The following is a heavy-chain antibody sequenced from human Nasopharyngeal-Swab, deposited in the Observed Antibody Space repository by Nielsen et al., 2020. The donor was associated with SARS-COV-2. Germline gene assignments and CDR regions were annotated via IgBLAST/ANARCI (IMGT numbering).Heavy chain of an antibody. Sequence: WIRQPQGKGLEWVAVIWYDGSNKYYADSVKGRFTISRDNSKNTLYLQMNRLRAEDTAVYYCAREGYGNYRIRDYYYYGMDVWGQGTTVTVSS. CDR2: IWYDGSNK. J-gene: IGHJ6*02. D-gene: IGHD4-11*01. CDR3: AREGYGNYRIRDYYYYGMDV. V-gene: IGHV3-33*01.